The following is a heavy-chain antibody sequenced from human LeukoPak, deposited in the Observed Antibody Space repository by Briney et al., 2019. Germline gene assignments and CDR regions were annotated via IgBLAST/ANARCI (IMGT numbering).Heavy chain of an antibody. V-gene: IGHV3-9*01. D-gene: IGHD6-13*01. J-gene: IGHJ4*02. CDR2: ISWNSGSI. CDR1: GFTFDDYA. Sequence: GRSLRLSCAASGFTFDDYAMHWVRQAPGKGLEWVSGISWNSGSIGYADSVKGRFTISRDNAKNSLYLQMNSLRAEDTALYYCARDRGASTWYKVFDYWGQGTLVTVSS. CDR3: ARDRGASTWYKVFDY.